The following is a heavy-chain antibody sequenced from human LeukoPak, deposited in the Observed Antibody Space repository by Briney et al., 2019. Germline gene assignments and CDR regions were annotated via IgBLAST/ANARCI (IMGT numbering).Heavy chain of an antibody. D-gene: IGHD1-26*01. Sequence: SGGSLRLSCAASGFTFSNYAMSWVRQSPGKGLEWVSVISGNGGRTYNADSVKGRFTISRDNSKNTLSLQMNSLRAEDTAVYYCAKTLSGPTDFFDYWGQGTLVTVSS. CDR2: ISGNGGRT. J-gene: IGHJ4*02. CDR1: GFTFSNYA. CDR3: AKTLSGPTDFFDY. V-gene: IGHV3-23*01.